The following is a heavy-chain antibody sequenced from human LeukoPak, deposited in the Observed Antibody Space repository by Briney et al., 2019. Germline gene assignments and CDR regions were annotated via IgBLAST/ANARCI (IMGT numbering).Heavy chain of an antibody. V-gene: IGHV3-53*01. D-gene: IGHD1-26*01. CDR3: AKEKRNLRGARDAFDI. CDR2: TYSDGTT. CDR1: GFTVSSNF. J-gene: IGHJ3*02. Sequence: GGSLRLSCAASGFTVSSNFMTWVRQAPGKGLEWVSVTYSDGTTYFADSVKGRFTISRDNSKNTLDLQMNSLRAEDTATYYCAKEKRNLRGARDAFDIWGQGTMVTVSA.